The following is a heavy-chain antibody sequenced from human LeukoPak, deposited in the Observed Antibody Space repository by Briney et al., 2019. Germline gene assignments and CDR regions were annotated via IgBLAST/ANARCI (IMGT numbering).Heavy chain of an antibody. CDR3: ARLYYDSSGYYQICYFDY. CDR2: IYYSGST. V-gene: IGHV4-39*01. D-gene: IGHD3-22*01. J-gene: IGHJ4*02. CDR1: GGSISSSSYY. Sequence: SETLSLTCTVSGGSISSSSYYWGSIRQPPGKGLEWIGSIYYSGSTYYNPTSKSRVTISVDTSKNQFSLNLSSVTAADTAVYYCARLYYDSSGYYQICYFDYWGQGTLVTVSS.